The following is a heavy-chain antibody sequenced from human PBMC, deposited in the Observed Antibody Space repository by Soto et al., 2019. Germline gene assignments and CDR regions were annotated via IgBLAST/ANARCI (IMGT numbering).Heavy chain of an antibody. J-gene: IGHJ5*02. Sequence: SVKVSCKASGGTFSSYAISWVRQAPGQGLEWMGGIIPIFGTANYAQKFQGRVTITADESTSTAYMELSSLRSEDTAVYYCAEYYYDSSGYYYPAWFDPWGQGTLVTVSS. CDR1: GGTFSSYA. CDR3: AEYYYDSSGYYYPAWFDP. D-gene: IGHD3-22*01. V-gene: IGHV1-69*13. CDR2: IIPIFGTA.